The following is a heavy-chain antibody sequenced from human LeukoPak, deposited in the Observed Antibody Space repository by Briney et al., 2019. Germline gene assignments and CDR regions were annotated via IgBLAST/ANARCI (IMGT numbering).Heavy chain of an antibody. Sequence: PSETLSLTCTVSGGSISSYYWSWIRQPPGKGLDWIGYTYYSGSNNYNPSLKSRVPISVDTSKNQFSLKLSSVTAADTAVYYCARLISGYYGSGSYSFYFDYWGQGTLVTVSS. J-gene: IGHJ4*02. CDR3: ARLISGYYGSGSYSFYFDY. CDR1: GGSISSYY. D-gene: IGHD3-10*01. CDR2: TYYSGSN. V-gene: IGHV4-59*08.